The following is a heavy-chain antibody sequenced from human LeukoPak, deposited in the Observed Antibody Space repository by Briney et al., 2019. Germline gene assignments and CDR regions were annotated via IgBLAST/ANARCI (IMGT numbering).Heavy chain of an antibody. CDR3: AREQCSSTSCYVYLPQYYYYYMDV. CDR1: GYTFTSYG. Sequence: ASVKVSCKASGYTFTSYGISWVRQAPGQGLEWMGWISAYNGNTNYAQKLQGRVTMTTDTSTSTAYMELRSLRSEDTAVYYCAREQCSSTSCYVYLPQYYYYYMDVWGKGTTVTVSS. V-gene: IGHV1-18*01. CDR2: ISAYNGNT. D-gene: IGHD2-2*01. J-gene: IGHJ6*03.